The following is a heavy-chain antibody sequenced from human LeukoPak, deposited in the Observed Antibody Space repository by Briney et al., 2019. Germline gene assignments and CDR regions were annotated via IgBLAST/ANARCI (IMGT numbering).Heavy chain of an antibody. CDR1: GGSISSYY. V-gene: IGHV4-59*08. J-gene: IGHJ3*02. CDR2: IYYSGST. D-gene: IGHD3-22*01. CDR3: ARVEHAPPDMPFWSMIGEGKPSKGADDAFDI. Sequence: PSETLSLTCTVSGGSISSYYWSWIRQPPGKGLEWIGYIYYSGSTNYNPSLKCRVTISVDTSKNQFSLKLSSVTAADTAVYYCARVEHAPPDMPFWSMIGEGKPSKGADDAFDIWGQGTMVTVSS.